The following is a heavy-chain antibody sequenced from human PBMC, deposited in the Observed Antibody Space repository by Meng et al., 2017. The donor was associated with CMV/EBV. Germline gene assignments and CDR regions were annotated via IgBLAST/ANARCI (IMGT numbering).Heavy chain of an antibody. CDR1: GFIFTDHY. D-gene: IGHD3-10*01. V-gene: IGHV3-72*01. J-gene: IGHJ6*02. CDR2: IKNKHNGYTT. Sequence: GESLKISCAASGFIFTDHYMDWVRQAPGKGLEWVGRIKNKHNGYTTEYAASVKCRFIISREDLKNSVFLQMDSLKTEDTAVYYCVRGVSMVRGGHYDYYNDMDVWGRGTTVTVSS. CDR3: VRGVSMVRGGHYDYYNDMDV.